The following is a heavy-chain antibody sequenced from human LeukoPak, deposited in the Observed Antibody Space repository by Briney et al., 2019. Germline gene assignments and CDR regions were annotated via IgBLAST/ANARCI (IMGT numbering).Heavy chain of an antibody. CDR3: VRSYNYGPLL. Sequence: SDTLSLTCAVYSGSLSNYYWSWIRLSPDKGLVWIGEINHNGGTNYNPSLKSRVTISVDTSKNQVSLKLGSVTAADTAVYYCVRSYNYGPLLWGQGTTVTVSS. D-gene: IGHD5-18*01. CDR2: INHNGGT. J-gene: IGHJ6*02. V-gene: IGHV4-34*01. CDR1: SGSLSNYY.